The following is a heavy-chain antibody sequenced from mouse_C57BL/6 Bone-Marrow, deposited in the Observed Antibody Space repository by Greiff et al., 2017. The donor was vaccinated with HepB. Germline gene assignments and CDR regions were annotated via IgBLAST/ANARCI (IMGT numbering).Heavy chain of an antibody. V-gene: IGHV5-17*01. J-gene: IGHJ2*01. CDR1: GFTFSDYG. CDR2: ISSGSSTI. Sequence: EVMLVESGGGLVKPGGSLKLSCAASGFTFSDYGMHWVRQAPEKGLEWVAYISSGSSTIYYAATVKGRITIARDNAKNTLFLQMTSLMSEDTAMYYCARHRGGLYYLDYWGQGTTLTVSS. CDR3: ARHRGGLYYLDY.